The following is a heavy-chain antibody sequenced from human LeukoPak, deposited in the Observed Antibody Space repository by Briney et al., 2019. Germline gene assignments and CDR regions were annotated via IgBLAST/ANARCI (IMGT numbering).Heavy chain of an antibody. CDR1: GFTFSSYS. CDR2: ISGSSSTI. D-gene: IGHD2-2*01. CDR3: TRLFLPAAA. V-gene: IGHV3-48*01. J-gene: IGHJ5*02. Sequence: GGSLTLSRVASGFTFSSYSMNWVRQAPGKGLEWVSYISGSSSTIYYADSVKGRFTISRDNAKNSLYLQMNSLRADDTAVYYCTRLFLPAAAWGQGTQVTVSS.